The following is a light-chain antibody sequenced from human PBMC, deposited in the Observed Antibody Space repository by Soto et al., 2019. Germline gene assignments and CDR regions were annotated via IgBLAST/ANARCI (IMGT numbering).Light chain of an antibody. CDR1: QDISTS. J-gene: IGKJ4*01. CDR3: QQFQSYPLT. V-gene: IGKV1-13*02. CDR2: DAS. Sequence: QLTQSPSSLSASVGDRVTIPCRASQDISTSLAWYQQKPGKPPKLLVYDASTLESGVPSRFSGSGSGTDFTLTISRLQPEDFATYFCQQFQSYPLTFGGGTRVDIK.